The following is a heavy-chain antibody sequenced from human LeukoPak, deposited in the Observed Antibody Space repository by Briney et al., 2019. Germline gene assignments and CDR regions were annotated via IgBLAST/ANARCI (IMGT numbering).Heavy chain of an antibody. CDR1: GYTFTGYY. CDR3: ARGLPKQSSLTDY. Sequence: GPSMKVSCKASGYTFTGYYMHWVRQAPGQGLEWMGWINSYSGGTNYAQNFQGRVTMTRDTSISTAYMELSRLRSDDTALYYCARGLPKQSSLTDYWGQGTLVTVSS. V-gene: IGHV1-2*02. D-gene: IGHD6-19*01. CDR2: INSYSGGT. J-gene: IGHJ4*02.